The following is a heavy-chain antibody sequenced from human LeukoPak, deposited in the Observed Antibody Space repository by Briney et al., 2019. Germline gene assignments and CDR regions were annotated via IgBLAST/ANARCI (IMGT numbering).Heavy chain of an antibody. Sequence: PSETLSLTCSVSGGTIHSYYWSWIRQPPGKALEFIGYIYTGGSTNYNPSLKRRVAISVDTSKNQFSLRLNSVTAADTAVYYCARRSNYFDYWGQGTLVTVSS. D-gene: IGHD4-11*01. J-gene: IGHJ4*02. CDR3: ARRSNYFDY. V-gene: IGHV4-4*09. CDR1: GGTIHSYY. CDR2: IYTGGST.